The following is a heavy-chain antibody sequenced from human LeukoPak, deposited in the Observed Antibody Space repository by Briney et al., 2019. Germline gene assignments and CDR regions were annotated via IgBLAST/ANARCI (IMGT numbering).Heavy chain of an antibody. CDR1: GGSISSGGYY. Sequence: PSQTLSLTCTVSGGSISSGGYYWSWIRQHPGKGLEWIGYIYYSGSTYYNPSLKSRVTISVDTSKNQFSLKLSSVTAADTAVYYCARDSYCSSTSCYRDYYYYGMDVWGQGTTVTVSS. V-gene: IGHV4-31*03. D-gene: IGHD2-2*01. CDR3: ARDSYCSSTSCYRDYYYYGMDV. CDR2: IYYSGST. J-gene: IGHJ6*02.